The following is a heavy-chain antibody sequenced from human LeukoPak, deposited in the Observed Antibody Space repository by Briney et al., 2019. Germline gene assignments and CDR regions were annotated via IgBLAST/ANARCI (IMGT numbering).Heavy chain of an antibody. Sequence: PSETLSLTCTVSGGSISSYYWSWIRQPPGKGLEWIGYIYYSGSTNYKPSVKSRVTISVDTSKNQFSLKLSSVTAADTAVYYCARGGYYGSGNDFRFDPWGQGTLVTVSS. CDR3: ARGGYYGSGNDFRFDP. D-gene: IGHD3-10*01. CDR1: GGSISSYY. J-gene: IGHJ5*02. CDR2: IYYSGST. V-gene: IGHV4-59*01.